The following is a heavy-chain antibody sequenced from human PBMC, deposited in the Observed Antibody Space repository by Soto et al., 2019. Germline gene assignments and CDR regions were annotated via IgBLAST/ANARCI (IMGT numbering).Heavy chain of an antibody. D-gene: IGHD4-17*01. V-gene: IGHV3-23*01. J-gene: IGHJ4*02. CDR2: ISGSGGST. CDR3: SKVLLRPITGRASPVTSPFDY. Sequence: GGSLRLSCAASGFTFSSYAMSWGRHAPGKGLEWVSAISGSGGSTYYADSVKGRFPISRDNSKTTLYLQMNSLRAEDTAVYYCSKVLLRPITGRASPVTSPFDYWGQVTLFTVSS. CDR1: GFTFSSYA.